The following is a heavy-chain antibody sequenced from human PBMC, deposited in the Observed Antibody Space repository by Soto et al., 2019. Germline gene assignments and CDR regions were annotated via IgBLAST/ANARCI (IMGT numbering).Heavy chain of an antibody. V-gene: IGHV4-59*01. CDR2: IYYSGST. CDR3: ARGRQQLVLAGVLWFDP. J-gene: IGHJ5*02. Sequence: SETLSLTCTVSGGSISSYYWSWIRQPPGKGLEWIGYIYYSGSTNYNPSLKSRVTISVDTSKNQFSLKLSSVTAADTAVYYCARGRQQLVLAGVLWFDPWGQGTLVTVSS. CDR1: GGSISSYY. D-gene: IGHD6-13*01.